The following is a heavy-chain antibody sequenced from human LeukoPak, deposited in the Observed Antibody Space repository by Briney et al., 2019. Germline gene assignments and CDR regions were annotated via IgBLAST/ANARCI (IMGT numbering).Heavy chain of an antibody. V-gene: IGHV1-8*01. CDR2: MNPNSGNT. CDR3: AGGGDCSSTSCHENDY. J-gene: IGHJ4*02. D-gene: IGHD2-2*01. CDR1: GYTFTSYD. Sequence: GASVKVSCKASGYTFTSYDINWVRQATGQGLEWMAWMNPNSGNTGYAQKFQGRVTMTRNTYISTAYMELSSLRSEDTAVYYCAGGGDCSSTSCHENDYWGQGTLVTVSS.